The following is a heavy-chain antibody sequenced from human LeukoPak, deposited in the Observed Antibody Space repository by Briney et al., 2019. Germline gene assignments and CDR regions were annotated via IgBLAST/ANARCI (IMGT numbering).Heavy chain of an antibody. D-gene: IGHD5/OR15-5a*01. Sequence: GGSLRLSCAASGFTFSSYWMSLVRQVPGKGLVWVSRIRGDGISISYADSVRGRFTISRDNAKNTLYLHMNSLRADDTAVYYCARGEVSVSTITYWGQGILVTVSS. J-gene: IGHJ4*02. CDR1: GFTFSSYW. CDR2: IRGDGISI. CDR3: ARGEVSVSTITY. V-gene: IGHV3-74*01.